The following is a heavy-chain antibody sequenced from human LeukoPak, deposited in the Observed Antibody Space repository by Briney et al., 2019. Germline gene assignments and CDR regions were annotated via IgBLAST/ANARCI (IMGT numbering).Heavy chain of an antibody. CDR1: GGTFSSYA. CDR3: ARVHLKYSSGWGFDY. CDR2: VIPIFGTA. Sequence: SVKVSCKASGGTFSSYAISWVRQAPGQGLEWMGGVIPIFGTANYAQKFQGRVTITADESTSTAYMELSSLRSEDTAVYYCARVHLKYSSGWGFDYWGQGTLVTVSS. V-gene: IGHV1-69*13. J-gene: IGHJ4*02. D-gene: IGHD6-19*01.